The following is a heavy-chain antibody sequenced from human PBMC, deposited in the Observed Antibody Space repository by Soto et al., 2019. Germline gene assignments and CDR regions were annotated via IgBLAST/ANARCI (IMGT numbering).Heavy chain of an antibody. CDR1: GFSLSTSGVG. V-gene: IGHV2-5*02. D-gene: IGHD3-10*01. J-gene: IGHJ5*02. Sequence: QITLKESGPTLVKPTQTLTLTCTFSGFSLSTSGVGVGWIRQPPGKALEWLALIYWDDDKRYSPSLKSRLTITKDTSKNQVVLTMTNMDPVDTATYYCAHREGFWELNWFDPWGQGTLVTVSS. CDR2: IYWDDDK. CDR3: AHREGFWELNWFDP.